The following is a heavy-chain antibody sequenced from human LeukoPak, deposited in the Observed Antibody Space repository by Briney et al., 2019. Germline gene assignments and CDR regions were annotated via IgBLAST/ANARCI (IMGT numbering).Heavy chain of an antibody. D-gene: IGHD6-13*01. Sequence: GGSLRLSCAASGFTFDDYAMHWVRQAPGKGLEWVSGISWNSGSIGYADSVKGRFTISRDNAKNSLYLQMNSLRAEDTALYYCAKDYSSSWTYYFDYWAREPWSPSPQ. CDR2: ISWNSGSI. V-gene: IGHV3-9*01. CDR3: AKDYSSSWTYYFDY. J-gene: IGHJ4*02. CDR1: GFTFDDYA.